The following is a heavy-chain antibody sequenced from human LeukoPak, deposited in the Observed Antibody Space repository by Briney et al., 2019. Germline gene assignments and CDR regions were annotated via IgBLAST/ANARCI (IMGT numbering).Heavy chain of an antibody. J-gene: IGHJ4*02. CDR1: GGTFSSYA. CDR3: ARDLITIFGVVIIPFDY. V-gene: IGHV1-69*04. Sequence: ASVTVSCKASGGTFSSYAISWVRQAPGQGLEWMGRIIPILGIANYAQKFQGRVTITADKSTSTAYMELSSLRSEDTAVYYCARDLITIFGVVIIPFDYWGQGTLVTVSS. CDR2: IIPILGIA. D-gene: IGHD3-3*01.